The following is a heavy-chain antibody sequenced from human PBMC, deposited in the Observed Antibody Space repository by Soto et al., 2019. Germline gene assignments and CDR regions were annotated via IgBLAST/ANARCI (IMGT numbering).Heavy chain of an antibody. CDR3: ARYRCGELSSSCEAFDI. CDR2: IKQDGSEK. D-gene: IGHD6-13*01. V-gene: IGHV3-7*03. CDR1: GFTFSSYW. J-gene: IGHJ3*02. Sequence: GGSLRLSCAASGFTFSSYWMSWVRQAPGKGLEWVANIKQDGSEKYYVDSVKGRFTISRDNAKNSLYLQMNSLRAEDTAVYYCARYRCGELSSSCEAFDIWGQGTMVTVSS.